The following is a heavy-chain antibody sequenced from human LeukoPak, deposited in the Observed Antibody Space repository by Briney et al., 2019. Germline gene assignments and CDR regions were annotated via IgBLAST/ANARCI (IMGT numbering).Heavy chain of an antibody. J-gene: IGHJ6*04. D-gene: IGHD3-10*02. Sequence: GGTLRLSCAASGFTFSSYGMSWVRQAPGKGLEWVSAISGSGGSTYYADSVKGRFTISRDNSKNTLYLQMNSLRAEDTAVYYCAELGITMIGGVWGKGTTVTISS. V-gene: IGHV3-23*01. CDR1: GFTFSSYG. CDR3: AELGITMIGGV. CDR2: ISGSGGST.